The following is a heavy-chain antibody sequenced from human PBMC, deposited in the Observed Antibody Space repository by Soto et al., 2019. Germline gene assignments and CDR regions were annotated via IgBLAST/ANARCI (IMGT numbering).Heavy chain of an antibody. CDR3: ARVGYSGSYYGYFQH. Sequence: QVQLVQSGAEVKKPGSSVKVSCKASGGTFSSYAIGWVRQALGKGLEWLGGIIPTFGTAKYAQKFQGRVTITAEKSTSTAYMELSSLRSEDTAVYYCARVGYSGSYYGYFQHWGQGNLVTVSS. V-gene: IGHV1-69*06. CDR2: IIPTFGTA. CDR1: GGTFSSYA. D-gene: IGHD1-26*01. J-gene: IGHJ1*01.